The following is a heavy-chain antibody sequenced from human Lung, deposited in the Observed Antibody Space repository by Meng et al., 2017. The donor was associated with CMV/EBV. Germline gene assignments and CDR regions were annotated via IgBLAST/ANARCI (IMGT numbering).Heavy chain of an antibody. D-gene: IGHD1-26*01. J-gene: IGHJ4*02. Sequence: QVQLQESGPRLVKPSGTLSLTCGASGVSISSNIRWTWVRQPPGKGLEWIGDIDDSGSTNYNPSLNSRISISLDKSKNHFSLKVNSVTAADTAVYYCARGKQDAWELLAYWGQGALVTVSS. V-gene: IGHV4-4*02. CDR2: IDDSGST. CDR3: ARGKQDAWELLAY. CDR1: GVSISSNIR.